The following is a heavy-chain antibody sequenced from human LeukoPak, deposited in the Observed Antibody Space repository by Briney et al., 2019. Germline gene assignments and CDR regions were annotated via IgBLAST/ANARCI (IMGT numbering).Heavy chain of an antibody. CDR1: GYSFTSYY. CDR3: ARGYCSGGSCFLKERNWFDP. CDR2: INPNSGGT. J-gene: IGHJ5*02. D-gene: IGHD2-15*01. Sequence: ASVRVSCKASGYSFTSYYVHWVRQAPGQGLEWMGWINPNSGGTNYAQKFQGRVTMTRDTSISTAYMELSRLRSDDTAVYYCARGYCSGGSCFLKERNWFDPWGQGTLVTVSS. V-gene: IGHV1-2*02.